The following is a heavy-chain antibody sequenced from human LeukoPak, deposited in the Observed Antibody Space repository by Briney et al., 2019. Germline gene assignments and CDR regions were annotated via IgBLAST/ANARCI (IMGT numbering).Heavy chain of an antibody. Sequence: GGSLGLSCAASGFTFSSYAVSWVRQAPGKGLEWVSAISARGDSTYYGDSVEGRFTISRDNSKNTLYLQMNSLRGEDTALYYCARGAYGDYDYWGQGTLVSVSS. D-gene: IGHD4-17*01. CDR1: GFTFSSYA. CDR2: ISARGDST. V-gene: IGHV3-23*01. CDR3: ARGAYGDYDY. J-gene: IGHJ4*02.